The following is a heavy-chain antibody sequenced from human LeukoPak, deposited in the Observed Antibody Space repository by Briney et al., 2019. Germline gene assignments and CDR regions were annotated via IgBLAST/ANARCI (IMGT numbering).Heavy chain of an antibody. CDR3: ARGGSSTSGYYYYMDV. J-gene: IGHJ6*03. CDR2: IIPIFGTA. D-gene: IGHD2-2*01. V-gene: IGHV1-69*05. Sequence: SVKVSCKASGGTFSSYAISWVRQAPGQGLEWMGGIIPIFGTANYAQKFQGRVTITTDESTSTAYMELSSLRSKDTAVYYCARGGSSTSGYYYYMDVWGKGTTVTVSS. CDR1: GGTFSSYA.